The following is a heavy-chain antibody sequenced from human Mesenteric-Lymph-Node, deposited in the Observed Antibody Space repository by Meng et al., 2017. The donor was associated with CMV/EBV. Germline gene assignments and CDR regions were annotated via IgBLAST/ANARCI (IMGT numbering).Heavy chain of an antibody. J-gene: IGHJ3*02. D-gene: IGHD2-2*01. CDR2: ISSSSSYI. V-gene: IGHV3-21*01. Sequence: GGSLRLSCAASGFTFSTYTINWVRQAPGKGLEWVSSISSSSSYIYYADSVKGRFTISRDNAKNSLYLQMNSLRAEDTAVYYCAREGKVPAGPGAFDIWGQGTMVTVSS. CDR3: AREGKVPAGPGAFDI. CDR1: GFTFSTYT.